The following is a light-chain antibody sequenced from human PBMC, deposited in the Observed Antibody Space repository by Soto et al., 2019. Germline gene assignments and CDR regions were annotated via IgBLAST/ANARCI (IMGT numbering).Light chain of an antibody. Sequence: QSALTQPASVSGSPGQSITISCTGTSRDVGGYNYVSWHQQHPGKAPKVIITEVSNRPSGVSNRFSGSKSGNTASLTISGLQAEDEADYYCASNTPTWVFGGGTKLTVL. J-gene: IGLJ3*02. CDR3: ASNTPTWV. CDR2: EVS. CDR1: SRDVGGYNY. V-gene: IGLV2-14*01.